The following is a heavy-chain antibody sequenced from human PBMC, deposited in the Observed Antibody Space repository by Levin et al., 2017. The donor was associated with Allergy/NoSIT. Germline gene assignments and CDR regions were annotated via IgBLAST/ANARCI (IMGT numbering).Heavy chain of an antibody. Sequence: LRLSCTVSGGSISSGDYYWSWIRQPPGKGLEWIGYIYYSGSTYYNPSLKSRVTISVDTSKNQFSLKLSSVTAADTAVYYCARVVEAAAGTGELDYWGQGTLVTVSS. V-gene: IGHV4-30-4*01. J-gene: IGHJ4*02. CDR2: IYYSGST. CDR3: ARVVEAAAGTGELDY. D-gene: IGHD6-13*01. CDR1: GGSISSGDYY.